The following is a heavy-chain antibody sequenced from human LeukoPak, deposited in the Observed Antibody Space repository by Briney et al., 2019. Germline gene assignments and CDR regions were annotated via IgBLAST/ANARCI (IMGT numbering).Heavy chain of an antibody. Sequence: ASVKVSYKATGYTFTSYGISWVRQAPGQGLEWMGWINPNSGGTNYAQKFQGRVTMTRDTSISTAYMELSNLRSDDTAVYYCARGGSSLVGASDPYYYYYMDVWGKGTTVTISS. CDR2: INPNSGGT. CDR1: GYTFTSYG. CDR3: ARGGSSLVGASDPYYYYYMDV. D-gene: IGHD1-26*01. V-gene: IGHV1-2*02. J-gene: IGHJ6*03.